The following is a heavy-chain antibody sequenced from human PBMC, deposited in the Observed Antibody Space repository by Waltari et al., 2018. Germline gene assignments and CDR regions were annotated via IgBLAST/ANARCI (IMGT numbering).Heavy chain of an antibody. D-gene: IGHD6-13*01. J-gene: IGHJ6*02. Sequence: QVQLVQSGAEVKKPGSSVKVSCKASGGTFSSYAISWVRQAPGQGLEWMGGIIPIFGTANYAQKFQGIVTITADESTSTAYMELSSLRSEDTAVYYCARVARPIAAAGVYYYYYGMDVWGQGTTVTVSS. CDR1: GGTFSSYA. V-gene: IGHV1-69*12. CDR3: ARVARPIAAAGVYYYYYGMDV. CDR2: IIPIFGTA.